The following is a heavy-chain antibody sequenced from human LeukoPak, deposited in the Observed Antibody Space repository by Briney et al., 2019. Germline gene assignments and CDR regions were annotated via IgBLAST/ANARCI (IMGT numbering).Heavy chain of an antibody. CDR2: IYYSGST. J-gene: IGHJ4*02. Sequence: PSETLSLTCTVSGGSISSYYWSWIRQPPGKGLEWIGYIYYSGSTNYNPSLKSRVTISVDTSKNQFSLKLSSVTAADTAVYYCARYCSGGSCYSPTSNFDYWGQGTLVTVSS. CDR3: ARYCSGGSCYSPTSNFDY. V-gene: IGHV4-59*01. CDR1: GGSISSYY. D-gene: IGHD2-15*01.